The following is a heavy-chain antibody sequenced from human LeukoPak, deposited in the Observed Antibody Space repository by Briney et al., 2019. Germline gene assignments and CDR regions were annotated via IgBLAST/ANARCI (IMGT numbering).Heavy chain of an antibody. Sequence: SVKVSCKASGGDLSRYGISWVRLAPGQGLEWMGGIIPIFGTKNYAQRFQGRVTITTDESTSAVYMELSSLRSEDTAVYYCARDRIPAAPSYSYFYMDVWGKGTTVTVSS. V-gene: IGHV1-69*05. CDR1: GGDLSRYG. J-gene: IGHJ6*03. D-gene: IGHD6-13*01. CDR2: IIPIFGTK. CDR3: ARDRIPAAPSYSYFYMDV.